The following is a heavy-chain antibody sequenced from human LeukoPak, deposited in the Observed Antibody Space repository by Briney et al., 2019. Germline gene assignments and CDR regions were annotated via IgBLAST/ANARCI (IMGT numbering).Heavy chain of an antibody. CDR3: VRVKGFYGSGSFDF. J-gene: IGHJ4*02. CDR2: IYDNGNT. D-gene: IGHD3-10*01. Sequence: SETLSLTCTVSGGSISRYYWSWVRQPPGKGLEWIGYIYDNGNTNYNPSLASRVAISVDTSNNRFSLRLPSVTAADTALYYCVRVKGFYGSGSFDFWGQGILVTVSS. CDR1: GGSISRYY. V-gene: IGHV4-59*01.